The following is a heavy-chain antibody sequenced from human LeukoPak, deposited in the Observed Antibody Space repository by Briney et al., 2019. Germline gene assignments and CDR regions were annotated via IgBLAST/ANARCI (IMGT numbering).Heavy chain of an antibody. CDR1: GFTFSSYA. J-gene: IGHJ4*02. CDR3: AKDSRGGAGTTAY. CDR2: ISGSGGSA. V-gene: IGHV3-23*01. Sequence: GGSLRLSCAASGFTFSSYAMSWVRQAPWKGLEWVSAISGSGGSAYYADSVKGRFTISRDNSKNTLYLQMNSLRVEDTAVYYCAKDSRGGAGTTAYWGQGTLVTVSS. D-gene: IGHD6-19*01.